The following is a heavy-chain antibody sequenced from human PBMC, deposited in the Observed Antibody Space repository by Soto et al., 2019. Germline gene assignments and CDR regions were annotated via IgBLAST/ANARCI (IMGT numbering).Heavy chain of an antibody. CDR3: ARHHGQLGAFDI. D-gene: IGHD6-13*01. J-gene: IGHJ3*02. CDR2: IYPGDSDT. V-gene: IGHV5-51*01. Sequence: GESLKICCKGSGYSFTTYWIGWVRQMPGKGLEWMGVIYPGDSDTRYSPAFQGQVTISADKSISTAYLQWSSLKASDTAIYYCARHHGQLGAFDIWGQGTMDTGSS. CDR1: GYSFTTYW.